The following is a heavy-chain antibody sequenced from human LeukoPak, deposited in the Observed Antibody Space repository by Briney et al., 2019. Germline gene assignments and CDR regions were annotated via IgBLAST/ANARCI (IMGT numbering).Heavy chain of an antibody. D-gene: IGHD2-8*02. CDR1: GFTFSNYA. CDR2: ISSSGAST. CDR3: AKVRITSTGADAFAF. J-gene: IGHJ3*01. V-gene: IGHV3-23*01. Sequence: GGSLRLSCAASGFTFSNYAMSWVRQAPGKGLEWVSAISSSGASTYHADSLKGRFTISRDNSKNTLYLQMNSLRAEDTALYYCAKVRITSTGADAFAFWGQGTMVTVSS.